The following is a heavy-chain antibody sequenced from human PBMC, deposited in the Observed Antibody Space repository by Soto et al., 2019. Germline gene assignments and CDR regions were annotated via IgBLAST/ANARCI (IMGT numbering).Heavy chain of an antibody. CDR1: GFTFSNAW. D-gene: IGHD2-15*01. J-gene: IGHJ2*01. CDR2: INGDGGTT. CDR3: VRGRTGSCPLCYFNV. V-gene: IGHV3-74*02. Sequence: EVQLVESGGGLVKPGGSLRLSCAASGFTFSNAWMSWVRQAPGKGLEWVGRINGDGGTTYYADSVKGRFTVSRDNAKNTLYLQLDRLSAEDTAVYYCVRGRTGSCPLCYFNVWGRGTLVTVSS.